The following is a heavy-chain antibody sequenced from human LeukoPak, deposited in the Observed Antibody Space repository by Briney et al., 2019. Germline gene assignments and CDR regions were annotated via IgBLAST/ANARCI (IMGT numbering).Heavy chain of an antibody. V-gene: IGHV4-61*02. CDR3: AREVRLGYCSSTSCYTGLYYYYYMDV. D-gene: IGHD2-2*02. Sequence: PSQTLSLTCTVSGGSISSGSYYWSWIRQPAGKGLEWIGRIYTSGSTNYNPSLKSRVTISVDTSKNQFSLKLSSVTAADTAVYYCAREVRLGYCSSTSCYTGLYYYYYMDVWGKGTTVTVSS. CDR2: IYTSGST. J-gene: IGHJ6*03. CDR1: GGSISSGSYY.